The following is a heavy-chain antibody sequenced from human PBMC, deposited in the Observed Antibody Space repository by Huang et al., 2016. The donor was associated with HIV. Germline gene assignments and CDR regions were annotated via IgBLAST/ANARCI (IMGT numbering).Heavy chain of an antibody. V-gene: IGHV5-51*01. CDR3: TRQSPMGSTYYFDF. J-gene: IGHJ4*02. CDR2: AYPEDSDT. D-gene: IGHD1-26*01. CDR1: GYTFTNYW. Sequence: VQLVQSGPEVRKPGESLKISCKTSGYTFTNYWIGWVRQAPGKGLEWLAIAYPEDSDTRYNPSFHGHVTISVDKSISTAFLQLNLLRASDTAIYYCTRQSPMGSTYYFDFWGPGTLVTVSS.